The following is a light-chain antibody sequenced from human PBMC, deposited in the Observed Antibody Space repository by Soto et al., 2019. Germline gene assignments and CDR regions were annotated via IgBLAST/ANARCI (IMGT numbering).Light chain of an antibody. CDR3: SSYTSSSTPI. J-gene: IGLJ2*01. Sequence: QSALTQRASVSGSPGQSITISCTGTSSDVAGYNYVSWYQQHPGKAPKLMIYDVSNRPSGVSNRFSGSKSGNTASLTISGLQAEDEADYYCSSYTSSSTPIFGGGTKVTVL. CDR2: DVS. CDR1: SSDVAGYNY. V-gene: IGLV2-14*01.